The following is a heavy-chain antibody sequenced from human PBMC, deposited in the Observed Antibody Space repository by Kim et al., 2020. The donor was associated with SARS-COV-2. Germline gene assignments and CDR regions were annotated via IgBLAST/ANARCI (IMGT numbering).Heavy chain of an antibody. CDR2: INHSGST. Sequence: SETLSLTCAVYGGSFSGYYWSWIRQPPGKGLEWIGEINHSGSTNYNPSLKSRVTISVDTSKNQFSLKLSSVTAADTAVYYCARVGSYSSSSSYYYYGMDVWGQGTTVTVSS. J-gene: IGHJ6*02. CDR3: ARVGSYSSSSSYYYYGMDV. CDR1: GGSFSGYY. V-gene: IGHV4-34*01. D-gene: IGHD6-6*01.